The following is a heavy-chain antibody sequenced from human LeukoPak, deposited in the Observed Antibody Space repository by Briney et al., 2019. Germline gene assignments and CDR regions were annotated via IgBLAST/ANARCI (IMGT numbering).Heavy chain of an antibody. V-gene: IGHV3-48*04. J-gene: IGHJ4*02. D-gene: IGHD5-24*01. CDR1: GFTFSSYS. Sequence: GGFLRHSCAASGFTFSSYSMNWVRQAPGKGLEWVSYISSSSSTIYYADSVKGRFTISRDNAKNSVYLQMNNLKADDTAVYYCARDRLENYFDYWGQATLVTVSS. CDR2: ISSSSSTI. CDR3: ARDRLENYFDY.